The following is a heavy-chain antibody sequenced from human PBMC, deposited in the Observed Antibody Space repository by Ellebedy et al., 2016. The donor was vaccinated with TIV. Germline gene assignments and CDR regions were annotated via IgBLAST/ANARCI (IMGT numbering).Heavy chain of an antibody. CDR1: GGTFSTHA. CDR2: INPSGGST. V-gene: IGHV1-46*01. Sequence: AASVKVSCKASGGTFSTHAFNWVRQAPGQGLEWMGIINPSGGSTSYAQKLQGRVTMTRDTSTSTVYMELSSLRSEDTAVYYCARVMEMATTTYGMDVWGQGTTVTVSS. J-gene: IGHJ6*02. CDR3: ARVMEMATTTYGMDV. D-gene: IGHD5-24*01.